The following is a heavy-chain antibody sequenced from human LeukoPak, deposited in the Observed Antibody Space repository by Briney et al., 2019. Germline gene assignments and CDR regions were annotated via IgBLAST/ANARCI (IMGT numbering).Heavy chain of an antibody. CDR1: GFTFSNYD. D-gene: IGHD2-2*01. Sequence: GGSLRLSCAASGFTFSNYDMHWVRQAPGKGLEWVADISYDGSNKYYADSVKGRFTISRDNSKNTLYLQMNSLRAEDTAIYYCPRDFSPAAIAGDYYFDYWGQGTLVTVSS. J-gene: IGHJ4*02. V-gene: IGHV3-30-3*01. CDR2: ISYDGSNK. CDR3: PRDFSPAAIAGDYYFDY.